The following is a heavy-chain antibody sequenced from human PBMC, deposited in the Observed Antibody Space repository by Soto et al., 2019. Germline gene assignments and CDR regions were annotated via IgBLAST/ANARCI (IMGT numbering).Heavy chain of an antibody. CDR2: ISWNSGSI. CDR1: GFTFDDYA. V-gene: IGHV3-9*01. CDR3: AKTGTTFSYFDY. D-gene: IGHD1-7*01. J-gene: IGHJ4*02. Sequence: GGSLRLSCAASGFTFDDYAMHWVRQAPGKGLEWVSGISWNSGSIGYADSVKGRFTISRDNAKNSLYLQMNSLRAEDTALYYCAKTGTTFSYFDYWGQGTLVTVSS.